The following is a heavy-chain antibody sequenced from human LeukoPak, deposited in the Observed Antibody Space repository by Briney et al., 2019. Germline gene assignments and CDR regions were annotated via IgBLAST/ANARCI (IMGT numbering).Heavy chain of an antibody. CDR1: GFTFSTYA. Sequence: GGSLRLSCAASGFTFSTYAMHWVRQAPGKGLEWVAVISDDGSYKYYADSVKGRFTISRDNSKNTLYLQMNSLRAEDTAVYYCAKTVVVTANPRAFDIWGQGTMVTVSS. J-gene: IGHJ3*02. V-gene: IGHV3-30*04. D-gene: IGHD2-21*02. CDR3: AKTVVVTANPRAFDI. CDR2: ISDDGSYK.